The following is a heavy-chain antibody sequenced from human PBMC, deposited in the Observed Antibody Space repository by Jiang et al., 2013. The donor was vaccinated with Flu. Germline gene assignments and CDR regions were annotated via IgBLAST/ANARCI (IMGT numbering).Heavy chain of an antibody. V-gene: IGHV3-23*01. Sequence: VQLLESGGGLVQPGGSLRLSCAASGFTFSSYAMSWVRQAPGKGLEWVSAISGSGGSTYYADSVKGRFTISRDNSKNTLYLQMNSLRAEDTAVYYCAKVHAGDDSSGYFPGYYYGMDVWGQGTTVTVSS. D-gene: IGHD3-22*01. CDR3: AKVHAGDDSSGYFPGYYYGMDV. J-gene: IGHJ6*02. CDR2: ISGSGGST. CDR1: GFTFSSYA.